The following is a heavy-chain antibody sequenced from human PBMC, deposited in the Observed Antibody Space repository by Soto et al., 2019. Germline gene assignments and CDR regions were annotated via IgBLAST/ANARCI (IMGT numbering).Heavy chain of an antibody. D-gene: IGHD6-19*01. J-gene: IGHJ6*02. CDR3: ATGYSSGWYPLAGHMDV. CDR1: GYTFTSYG. CDR2: ISAYNGNT. V-gene: IGHV1-18*04. Sequence: ASVKVSCKASGYTFTSYGISWVRQAPGQGLEWMGWISAYNGNTNYAQKLQGRVTMTTDTSTSTAYMELRSLRSDDTAVYYCATGYSSGWYPLAGHMDVWGQGTTVTVPS.